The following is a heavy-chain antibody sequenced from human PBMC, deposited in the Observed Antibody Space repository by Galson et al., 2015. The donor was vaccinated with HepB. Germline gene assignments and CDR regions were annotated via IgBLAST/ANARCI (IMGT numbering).Heavy chain of an antibody. J-gene: IGHJ3*02. V-gene: IGHV1-2*06. Sequence: SVKVSCKASGYIFSDYYMHWVRQAPGQGLEWMGRLSPNSGGTKYAQKFQGRVTMTRETSISTAYMELTRLRSDDTAVYYCARPTPSRYCSDGSCRKDAFDIWGQGTMVTVSS. CDR3: ARPTPSRYCSDGSCRKDAFDI. D-gene: IGHD2-15*01. CDR1: GYIFSDYY. CDR2: LSPNSGGT.